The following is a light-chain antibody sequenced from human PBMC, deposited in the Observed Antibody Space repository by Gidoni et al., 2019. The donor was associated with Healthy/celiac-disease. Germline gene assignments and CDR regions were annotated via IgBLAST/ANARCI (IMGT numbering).Light chain of an antibody. CDR1: QSVSSY. CDR2: GAT. Sequence: IAMTQSPATMSVSPGERATLSCRDRQSVSSYLAWYQQKPGQAPRLLIKGATTRATCIPARFSVSVAETEFSPTISCRQSEEYSVYDCQVYNNLRGTFGEGTKVEIK. J-gene: IGKJ1*01. CDR3: QVYNNLRGT. V-gene: IGKV3-15*01.